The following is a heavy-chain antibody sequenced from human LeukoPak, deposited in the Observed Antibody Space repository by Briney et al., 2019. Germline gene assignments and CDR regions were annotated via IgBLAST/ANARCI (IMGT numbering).Heavy chain of an antibody. CDR2: INNSGST. D-gene: IGHD3-22*01. J-gene: IGHJ6*03. CDR1: GGSFSGYY. V-gene: IGHV4-34*01. Sequence: SETLSLTSAVYGGSFSGYYWSWIRQPRGKGLEWIGEINNSGSTNYNPSLKSRVVISVDTSKNHFPLKLSSVTAADTAVYYCARGPQIYYYDSSGYSWNYYYYMDVWGKGTTVTVSS. CDR3: ARGPQIYYYDSSGYSWNYYYYMDV.